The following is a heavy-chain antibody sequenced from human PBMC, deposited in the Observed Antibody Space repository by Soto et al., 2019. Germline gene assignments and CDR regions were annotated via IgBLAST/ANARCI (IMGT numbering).Heavy chain of an antibody. CDR3: ARVYYYGSGSYYQSDMDV. CDR2: IIPIFGTA. CDR1: GGTFSSYA. J-gene: IGHJ6*02. V-gene: IGHV1-69*13. Sequence: SVKVSCKASGGTFSSYAISWVRQAPGQGLEWMGGIIPIFGTANYAQKFQGRVTITADESTSTAYMELSSLRSEDTAVYYCARVYYYGSGSYYQSDMDVWGQGTTVTVSS. D-gene: IGHD3-10*01.